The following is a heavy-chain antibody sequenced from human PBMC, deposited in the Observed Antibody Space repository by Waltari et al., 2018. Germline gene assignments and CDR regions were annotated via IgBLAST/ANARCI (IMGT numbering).Heavy chain of an antibody. D-gene: IGHD3-22*01. V-gene: IGHV1-69*01. CDR3: GTVILTPTGVYYYYGMDV. CDR1: GGTFSSYA. CDR2: IIPIFGTA. J-gene: IGHJ6*02. Sequence: QVQLVQSGAEVKKPGSSVKVSCKASGGTFSSYAISWVRQAPGQGLEWMGGIIPIFGTANYAQKFQGRVTITADESTSTAYMELSSLRSEDTAVYYCGTVILTPTGVYYYYGMDVWGQGTTVTVSS.